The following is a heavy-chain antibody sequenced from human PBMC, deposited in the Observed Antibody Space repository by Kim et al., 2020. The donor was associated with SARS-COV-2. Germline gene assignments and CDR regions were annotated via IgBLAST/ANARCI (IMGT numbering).Heavy chain of an antibody. CDR2: ISVYNGNT. J-gene: IGHJ1*01. Sequence: ASVKVSCRASGYTFTSYGISWVRQAPGQGLQWMGWISVYNGNTNYGQKLQGRVTMTTDTSTSTAYMERRSLRSDDTAVYYCARASSGSSWTHFQHWGQGTLVTVSS. V-gene: IGHV1-18*04. D-gene: IGHD6-13*01. CDR3: ARASSGSSWTHFQH. CDR1: GYTFTSYG.